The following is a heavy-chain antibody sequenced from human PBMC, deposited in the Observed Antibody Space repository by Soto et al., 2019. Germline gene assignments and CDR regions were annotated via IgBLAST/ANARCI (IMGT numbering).Heavy chain of an antibody. J-gene: IGHJ4*02. Sequence: QVQLVESGGGVVQPGGSLRLSCAGSGFNFNNYGMYWVRQAPGKGLEWVAFISFQGTNDYYAEAVKGRFTISKDYSKKTLFLQMNSLRADDTAMYYCVKLMFDHDNSGFSGDYWGQGTLVTVS. D-gene: IGHD3-22*01. CDR3: VKLMFDHDNSGFSGDY. V-gene: IGHV3-30*18. CDR1: GFNFNNYG. CDR2: ISFQGTND.